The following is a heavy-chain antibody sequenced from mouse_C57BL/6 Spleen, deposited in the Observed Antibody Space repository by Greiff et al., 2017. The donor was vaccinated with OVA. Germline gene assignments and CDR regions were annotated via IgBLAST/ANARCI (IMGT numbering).Heavy chain of an antibody. J-gene: IGHJ2*01. CDR2: INPNNGGT. V-gene: IGHV1-26*01. CDR1: GYTFTDYY. CDR3: ARPIITTWYFDY. D-gene: IGHD1-1*01. Sequence: EVQLQQSGPELVKPGASVKISCKASGYTFTDYYMNWVKQSHGKSLEWIGDINPNNGGTSYNQKFKGKATLTVDKSSSTAYMELRSLTSEDSAVYYCARPIITTWYFDYWGQGTTLTVSS.